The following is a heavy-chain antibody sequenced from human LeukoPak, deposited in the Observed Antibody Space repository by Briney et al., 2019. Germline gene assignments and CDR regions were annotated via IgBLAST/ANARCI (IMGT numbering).Heavy chain of an antibody. CDR1: GFTFSSYS. D-gene: IGHD1-14*01. J-gene: IGHJ4*02. V-gene: IGHV3-49*04. CDR3: STYSGRLPDY. Sequence: GGSLRLSCAASGFTFSSYSMNWVRQAPGKGLEWVGFIRGKPYGGTTEYAASVKGRFNILRDDSKSIAYLQMNSLKTEDTAVYYCSTYSGRLPDYWGQGTLVTVSS. CDR2: IRGKPYGGTT.